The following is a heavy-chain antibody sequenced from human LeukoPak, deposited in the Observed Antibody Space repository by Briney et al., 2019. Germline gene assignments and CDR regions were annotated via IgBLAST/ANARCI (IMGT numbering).Heavy chain of an antibody. D-gene: IGHD3-22*01. J-gene: IGHJ4*02. CDR3: ARDERYDSSGYPFDY. Sequence: GSSVKVSCKASGGTFSSYGFSWVRQAPGQGLEWMGWISAYNGNTNYAQKFQGRVTMTRDTSIITAYMELSRLSSDDTAVYYCARDERYDSSGYPFDYWGQGTLVTVSS. CDR2: ISAYNGNT. V-gene: IGHV1-18*01. CDR1: GGTFSSYG.